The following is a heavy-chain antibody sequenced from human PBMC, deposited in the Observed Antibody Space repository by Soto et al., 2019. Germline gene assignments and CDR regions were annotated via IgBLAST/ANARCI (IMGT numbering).Heavy chain of an antibody. V-gene: IGHV4-31*03. CDR1: GGSISSGGYY. D-gene: IGHD6-19*01. CDR2: IYYSGSA. CDR3: ARTLAVATPCFGY. J-gene: IGHJ4*02. Sequence: QVQLQESGPGLVKPSQTLSLTCTVSGGSISSGGYYWSWIRQHPGKGLEWIGYIYYSGSAYYNPSLKSRGTISLDTSKNQLSLKPSSVTAADTAVYYCARTLAVATPCFGYWGQGTLVTVSS.